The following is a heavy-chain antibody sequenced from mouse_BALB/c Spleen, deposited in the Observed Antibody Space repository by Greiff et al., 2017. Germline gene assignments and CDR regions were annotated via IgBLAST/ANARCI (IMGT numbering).Heavy chain of an antibody. Sequence: EVQRVESGPSLVKPSQTLSLTCSVTGDSITSGYWNWIRKFPGNKLEYMGYISYSGSTYYNPSLKSRISITRDTSKNQYYLQLNSVTTEDTATYYCARTVVARRGFDYWGQGTTLTVSS. CDR3: ARTVVARRGFDY. D-gene: IGHD1-1*01. CDR2: ISYSGST. CDR1: GDSITSGY. V-gene: IGHV3-8*02. J-gene: IGHJ2*01.